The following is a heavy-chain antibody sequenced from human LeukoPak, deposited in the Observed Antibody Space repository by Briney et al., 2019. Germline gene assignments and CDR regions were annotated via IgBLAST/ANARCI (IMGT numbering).Heavy chain of an antibody. V-gene: IGHV3-23*01. D-gene: IGHD3-22*01. CDR2: ISGSGGST. Sequence: GGSLRLSCAASGFTFSSYAMSWVRQAPGKGLEWVSAISGSGGSTYYADSVKGRFTISRDNSKNTPYLQMNSLRAEDTAVYYCAKVEGYYDSSGYPPLDAFDIWGQGTMVTVSS. CDR1: GFTFSSYA. CDR3: AKVEGYYDSSGYPPLDAFDI. J-gene: IGHJ3*02.